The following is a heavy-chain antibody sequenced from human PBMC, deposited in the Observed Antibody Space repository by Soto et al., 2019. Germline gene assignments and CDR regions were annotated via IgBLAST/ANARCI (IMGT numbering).Heavy chain of an antibody. Sequence: SETLSLTCAVSGYSISSGYYWGWILQPPGKGLEWIGSIYHSGSTYYNPSLKSRVTISVDTSKNQFSLKLSSVTAADTAVYYCAREGSGYLVYWGQGTLVTVSS. V-gene: IGHV4-38-2*02. D-gene: IGHD3-22*01. CDR1: GYSISSGYY. J-gene: IGHJ4*02. CDR2: IYHSGST. CDR3: AREGSGYLVY.